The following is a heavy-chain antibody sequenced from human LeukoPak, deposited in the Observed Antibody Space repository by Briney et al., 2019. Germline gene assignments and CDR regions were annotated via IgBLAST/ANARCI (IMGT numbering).Heavy chain of an antibody. CDR1: GGSISSYY. Sequence: SETLSLTCTVSGGSISSYYWSWIRQPAGKGLEWIGRIYTSGSTNYNPSLKSRVTMSVDTSKDQFSLKLSSVTAADTAVYYCARTDYGDHYYYYYYMDVWGKGTTVTVSS. CDR2: IYTSGST. CDR3: ARTDYGDHYYYYYYMDV. J-gene: IGHJ6*03. D-gene: IGHD4-17*01. V-gene: IGHV4-4*07.